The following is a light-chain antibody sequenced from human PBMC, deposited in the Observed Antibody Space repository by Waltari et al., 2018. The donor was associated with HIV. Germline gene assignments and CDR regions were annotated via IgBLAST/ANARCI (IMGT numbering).Light chain of an antibody. V-gene: IGLV2-8*01. Sequence: QSALTQPASASGSPGQSVTISCTGKTSDVGAYNYVSWYQQHPGKAPKLMIYEVFKRPPGVPDRFCGSKAGNTASLTVSGRQAEDEADYYCTSYAGRNTLVFGGGTKLTVL. CDR1: TSDVGAYNY. CDR2: EVF. J-gene: IGLJ2*01. CDR3: TSYAGRNTLV.